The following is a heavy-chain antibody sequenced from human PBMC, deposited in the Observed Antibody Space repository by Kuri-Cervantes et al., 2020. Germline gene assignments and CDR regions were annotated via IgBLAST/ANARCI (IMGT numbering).Heavy chain of an antibody. Sequence: GGSVRLSCAASGFTVSSNYMSWVRQAPGKGLEWVSGINWNGGSTGYVDSVKGRFTISRDNAKNSLYLQMNNLRAEDTALYYCARGLRYSWNGPLDYWGQGTLVTVSS. D-gene: IGHD1-1*01. J-gene: IGHJ4*02. CDR3: ARGLRYSWNGPLDY. V-gene: IGHV3-20*04. CDR2: INWNGGST. CDR1: GFTVSSNY.